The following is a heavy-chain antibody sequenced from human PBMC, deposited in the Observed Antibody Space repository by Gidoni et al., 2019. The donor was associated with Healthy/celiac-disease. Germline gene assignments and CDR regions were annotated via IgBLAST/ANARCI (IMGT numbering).Heavy chain of an antibody. CDR2: INNSGST. J-gene: IGHJ4*02. D-gene: IGHD6-19*01. CDR1: GGSFSGYY. Sequence: QVQLQQWGAGLLKPSETLSLTCAVYGGSFSGYYWSWIRQPPGKGLEWIGEINNSGSTNYNPSLKSRVTISVDTSKNQFSLKLSSVTAADTAVYYCARRYPRYSSGWYYFDYWGQGTLVTVSS. V-gene: IGHV4-34*01. CDR3: ARRYPRYSSGWYYFDY.